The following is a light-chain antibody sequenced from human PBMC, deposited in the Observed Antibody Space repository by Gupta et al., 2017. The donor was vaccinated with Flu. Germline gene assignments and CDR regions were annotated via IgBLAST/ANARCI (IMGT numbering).Light chain of an antibody. CDR2: EDN. V-gene: IGLV6-57*03. Sequence: NFMLTQPHSVSESPGQTVTISCTRSSGSIASKYVQWDQQRPGSAPTTVIYEDNQRPSGVPDRFSGSIDSSSNSASLTISGLKTEDEADYYCQSYDRSNWVFGGGTKLTVL. J-gene: IGLJ3*02. CDR3: QSYDRSNWV. CDR1: SGSIASKY.